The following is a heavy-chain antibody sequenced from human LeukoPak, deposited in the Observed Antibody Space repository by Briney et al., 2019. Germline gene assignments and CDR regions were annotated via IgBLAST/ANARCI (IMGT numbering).Heavy chain of an antibody. CDR1: GFTFSSYA. J-gene: IGHJ4*02. V-gene: IGHV3-23*01. D-gene: IGHD6-6*01. CDR3: ARGSGQLGYY. Sequence: GGSLRLSCAASGFTFSSYAMTWVRQAPGKGLEWVSAISGSGGTAYYAGSVKGRFSISRDNSKNTLYLQMSGLRAEDAAVYYCARGSGQLGYYWGQGTLVTVSS. CDR2: ISGSGGTA.